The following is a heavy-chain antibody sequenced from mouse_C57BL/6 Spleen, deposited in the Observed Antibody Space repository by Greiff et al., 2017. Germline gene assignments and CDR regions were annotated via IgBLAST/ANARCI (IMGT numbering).Heavy chain of an antibody. CDR2: ICWDDAK. D-gene: IGHD2-4*01. CDR1: GFSLSTFGMG. CDR3: ARPIYYDYDDYYAMDY. Sequence: QVTLKVSGPGILQPSQTLSLTCSFSGFSLSTFGMGVGWIRQPSGKGLEWLAHICWDDAKYYNPALKSRLTISKDTSKNQVFLKIANVDTADTATYYCARPIYYDYDDYYAMDYWGQGTSVTVSS. J-gene: IGHJ4*01. V-gene: IGHV8-8*01.